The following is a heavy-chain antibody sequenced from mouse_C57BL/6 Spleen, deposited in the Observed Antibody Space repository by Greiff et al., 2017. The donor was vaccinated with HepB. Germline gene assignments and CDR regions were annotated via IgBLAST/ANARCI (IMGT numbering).Heavy chain of an antibody. D-gene: IGHD3-2*02. CDR1: GYSITSGYY. V-gene: IGHV3-6*01. CDR3: AREEGLRDYFDY. Sequence: ESGPGLVKPSQSLSLTCSVTGYSITSGYYWNWIRQFPGNKLEWMGYISYDGSNNYNPSLKNRISITRDTSKNQFFLKLNSVTTEDTATYYCAREEGLRDYFDYWGQGTTLTVSS. CDR2: ISYDGSN. J-gene: IGHJ2*01.